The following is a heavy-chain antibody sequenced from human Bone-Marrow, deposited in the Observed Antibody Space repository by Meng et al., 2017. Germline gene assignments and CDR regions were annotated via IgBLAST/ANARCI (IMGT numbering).Heavy chain of an antibody. Sequence: ASVKVSCKVSGYTLTELSMHWVRQSPGKGLEWRGGFDPEDGETIYAQKFQGRVTITADESTSTAYMELSSLRSEDTAVYYCARDSNIVVAAQIDAFDIWGQGTMVTVSS. D-gene: IGHD2-15*01. V-gene: IGHV1-24*01. CDR2: FDPEDGET. CDR1: GYTLTELS. J-gene: IGHJ3*02. CDR3: ARDSNIVVAAQIDAFDI.